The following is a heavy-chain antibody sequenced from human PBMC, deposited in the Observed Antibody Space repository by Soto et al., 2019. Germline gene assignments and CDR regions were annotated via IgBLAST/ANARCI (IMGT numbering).Heavy chain of an antibody. CDR2: IYPGDSGT. CDR1: GYSFTTYW. V-gene: IGHV5-51*01. Sequence: GESLKISCKGSGYSFTTYWIGWVRQMPGKGLEWMGIIYPGDSGTRYSPSFQGQVTITADKSTNTAYLQWSTLTASDTAMYYCARHKDSYVNGLCYQDYWGQGTLVTVSS. CDR3: ARHKDSYVNGLCYQDY. D-gene: IGHD2-8*01. J-gene: IGHJ4*02.